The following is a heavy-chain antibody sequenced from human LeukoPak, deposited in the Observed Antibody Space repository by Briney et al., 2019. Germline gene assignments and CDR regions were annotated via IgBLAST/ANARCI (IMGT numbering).Heavy chain of an antibody. V-gene: IGHV3-7*05. Sequence: PGGSLRLSCAASGFTFSTYWMTWLRQAPGKGLEWVANIKQDGSQKYYVDSVKGRLTISRDNAKNSLYLQMNSLRAEDTAVYYCASDAPAAGTQFDYWGQGTLVTVSS. CDR1: GFTFSTYW. D-gene: IGHD6-13*01. CDR2: IKQDGSQK. CDR3: ASDAPAAGTQFDY. J-gene: IGHJ4*02.